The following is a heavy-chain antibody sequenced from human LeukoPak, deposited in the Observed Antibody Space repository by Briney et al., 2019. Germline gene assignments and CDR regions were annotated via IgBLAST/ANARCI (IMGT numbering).Heavy chain of an antibody. CDR2: IIPDNGDT. D-gene: IGHD3-9*01. J-gene: IGHJ4*02. V-gene: IGHV1-18*04. CDR3: ARDGDYDILTGSPDY. Sequence: ASVKVSCKASGYSFTDYYMHWVRQAPGQGLEWMGWIIPDNGDTNYAQKLQGRVTMTTDTSTSTAYMELRSLRSDDTAVYYCARDGDYDILTGSPDYWGQGTLVTVSS. CDR1: GYSFTDYY.